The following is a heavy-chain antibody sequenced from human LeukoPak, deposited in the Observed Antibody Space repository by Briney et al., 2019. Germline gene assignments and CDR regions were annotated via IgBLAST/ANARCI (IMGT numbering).Heavy chain of an antibody. V-gene: IGHV3-7*01. Sequence: PGGSLRLSCAASGFTFSSYWMSWVRQAPGKGLEWVASIKQDGSEKYYVDSVKGRFTISRDNSKNSLYLQMSSLRVEDTAVYICARGSANRYHLYIDFWGQGTLVTVSS. CDR3: ARGSANRYHLYIDF. J-gene: IGHJ4*02. CDR1: GFTFSSYW. CDR2: IKQDGSEK. D-gene: IGHD3-16*02.